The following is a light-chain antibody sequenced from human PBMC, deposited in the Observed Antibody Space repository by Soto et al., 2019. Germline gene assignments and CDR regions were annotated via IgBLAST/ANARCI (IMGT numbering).Light chain of an antibody. Sequence: EIVITQSPVTLSVSPGERATLPCRASQSVTNSYLAWYQQKPGQAPRLLIYGASSRATGIPDRFRASGSGTDFTLTISRLEPEDFAVYYCQQYGSSLRTFGQGTKVDIK. CDR1: QSVTNSY. CDR3: QQYGSSLRT. CDR2: GAS. J-gene: IGKJ1*01. V-gene: IGKV3-20*01.